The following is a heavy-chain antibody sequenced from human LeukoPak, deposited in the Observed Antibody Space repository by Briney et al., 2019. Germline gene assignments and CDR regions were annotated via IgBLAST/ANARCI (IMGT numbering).Heavy chain of an antibody. CDR2: IRYDGSNK. Sequence: GGSLRLSCAASGFIFSNAWMSWVRQAPGKGLEWVAFIRYDGSNKYYADSVKGRFTISRDNSKNTLYLQMNSLRAEDTAVYYCAKERLIAASRGVFDYWGQGTLVTVSS. V-gene: IGHV3-30*02. J-gene: IGHJ4*02. CDR1: GFIFSNAW. CDR3: AKERLIAASRGVFDY. D-gene: IGHD6-6*01.